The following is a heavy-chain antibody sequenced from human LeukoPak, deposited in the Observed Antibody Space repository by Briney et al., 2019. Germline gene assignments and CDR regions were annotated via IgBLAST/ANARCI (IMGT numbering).Heavy chain of an antibody. Sequence: GGSLRLSCAASGFTFDDYAMHWVRQAPGKGLEWVSLISGVGGSTYYADSVRGRFTISRDNSKNYLYLQMNSLRTEDTALYYCAKGGVWSGYYKTPPYYYYYSMDVWGKGTTVTVSS. CDR3: AKGGVWSGYYKTPPYYYYYSMDV. V-gene: IGHV3-43*02. D-gene: IGHD3-3*01. CDR2: ISGVGGST. CDR1: GFTFDDYA. J-gene: IGHJ6*03.